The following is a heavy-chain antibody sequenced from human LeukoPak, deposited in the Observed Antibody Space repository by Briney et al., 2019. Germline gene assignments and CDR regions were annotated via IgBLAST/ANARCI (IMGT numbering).Heavy chain of an antibody. V-gene: IGHV3-66*01. D-gene: IGHD3-22*01. CDR2: IYSGGST. CDR3: ARGSGYYDSSGYIVDAFDI. Sequence: PGGSLRLSCAASGFXVSSNYMSWVRQAPGKGLEWVSVIYSGGSTYYADSVKGRFTISRDNSKNTLYLQMNSLRAEDTAVYYCARGSGYYDSSGYIVDAFDIWGQGTMVTVSS. J-gene: IGHJ3*02. CDR1: GFXVSSNY.